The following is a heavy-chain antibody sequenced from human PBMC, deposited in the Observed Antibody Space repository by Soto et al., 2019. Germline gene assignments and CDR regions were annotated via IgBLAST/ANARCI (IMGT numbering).Heavy chain of an antibody. V-gene: IGHV1-2*02. CDR3: ARGPRFLEWLLRNNHPSYFDY. CDR2: VNPSSGGT. Sequence: QVQLVQSGTEVRKPGASVKVSCKASGFTDYYIHWVRQAPGQGLEWMGWVNPSSGGTNYAQKFQGRVAMTRDTFISTAYMELSSLRSEDTAVYYCARGPRFLEWLLRNNHPSYFDYWGQGTLVTVSS. D-gene: IGHD3-3*01. J-gene: IGHJ4*02. CDR1: GFTDYY.